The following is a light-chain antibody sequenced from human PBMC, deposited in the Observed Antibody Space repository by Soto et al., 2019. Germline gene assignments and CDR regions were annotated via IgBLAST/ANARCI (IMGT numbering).Light chain of an antibody. Sequence: QSALSQPASVSGSPGQSITISCTGNSSDVGGYNYVSWYQQHPGKAPKLMIYDVSNRPSGVSNRFSGSKSGNTASLTISGLQAEDEADYYCSSYTSSSTLVFGGGTKVTV. V-gene: IGLV2-14*01. CDR3: SSYTSSSTLV. J-gene: IGLJ2*01. CDR1: SSDVGGYNY. CDR2: DVS.